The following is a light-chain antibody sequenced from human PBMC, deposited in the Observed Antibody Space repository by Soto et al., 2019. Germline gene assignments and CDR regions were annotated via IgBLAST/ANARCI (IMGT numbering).Light chain of an antibody. CDR2: GAS. Sequence: EIVMTQSPASLSVSPGERATLSCRASQSVASNLAWYQQKPGQAPRLLIYGASTRATGIPARFSGSGSVTEFTLTISSLQSEDFAVYYCPQYLTWQADTFGPGTKVDIK. J-gene: IGKJ3*01. V-gene: IGKV3-15*01. CDR3: PQYLTWQADT. CDR1: QSVASN.